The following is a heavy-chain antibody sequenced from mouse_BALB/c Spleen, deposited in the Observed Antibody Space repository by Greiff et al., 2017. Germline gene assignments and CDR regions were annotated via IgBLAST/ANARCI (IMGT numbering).Heavy chain of an antibody. CDR1: GFSLTSYG. V-gene: IGHV2-9*02. Sequence: VKLQESGPGLVAPSQSLSITCTVSGFSLTSYGVHWVRQPPGKGLEWLGVIWAGGSTNYNSALMSRLSISKDNSKSQVFLKMNSLQTDDTAMYYCARTTVVATDYAMDYWGQGTSVTVSS. CDR2: IWAGGST. CDR3: ARTTVVATDYAMDY. J-gene: IGHJ4*01. D-gene: IGHD1-1*01.